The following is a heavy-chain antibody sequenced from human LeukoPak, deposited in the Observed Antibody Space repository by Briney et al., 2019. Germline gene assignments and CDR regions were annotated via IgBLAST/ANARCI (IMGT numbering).Heavy chain of an antibody. CDR3: AKDYYDSSGYYQGWDY. CDR2: IDIGSTTI. D-gene: IGHD3-22*01. J-gene: IGHJ4*02. CDR1: GFTISSYS. V-gene: IGHV3-48*01. Sequence: GGSLRLSCAASGFTISSYSMNWVRQTPGKGLEWVSYIDIGSTTIYYADSVKGRFTISRDNSKNTLYLQMNSLRAEDTAVYYCAKDYYDSSGYYQGWDYWGQGTLVTVSS.